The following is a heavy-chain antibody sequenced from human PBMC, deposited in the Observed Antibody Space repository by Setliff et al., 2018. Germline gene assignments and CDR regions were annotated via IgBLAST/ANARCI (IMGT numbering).Heavy chain of an antibody. CDR2: IYIGGSA. V-gene: IGHV4-4*07. D-gene: IGHD6-19*01. CDR3: AREQWLDPPGYYYMDV. Sequence: PSETLSLTCTVSGGSISSYYWSWIRQPAGKELEWIGHIYIGGSANYNPSLKSRVTMSIDTSKNQLSLKLNSVTAADMAVYYCAREQWLDPPGYYYMDVWAKGTTVTVSS. CDR1: GGSISSYY. J-gene: IGHJ6*03.